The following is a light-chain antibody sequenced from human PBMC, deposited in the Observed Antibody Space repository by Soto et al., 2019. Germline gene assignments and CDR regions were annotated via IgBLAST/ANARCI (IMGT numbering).Light chain of an antibody. J-gene: IGKJ1*01. CDR3: QQRSNWPPGGT. CDR2: DAS. V-gene: IGKV3-11*01. CDR1: QSVSSY. Sequence: EIVLTQSPATLSLSPGERATLSCRASQSVSSYFAWYQQKPGQAPRLLIYDASNRATGIPARFSGSGSGTDFSLTISSLEPEDFAVYYCQQRSNWPPGGTFGQGTKVDI.